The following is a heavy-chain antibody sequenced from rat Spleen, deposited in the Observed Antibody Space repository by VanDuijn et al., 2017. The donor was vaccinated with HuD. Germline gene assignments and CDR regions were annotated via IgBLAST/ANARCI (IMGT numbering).Heavy chain of an antibody. Sequence: EVQLVESGGGLVQPGRSLKLSCAASGFTFSDHAMAWVRQFPKKGLEWVAIIIYDGSGTYYRDSVKGRFTISRDNAKNTLYLQMDSLRSEDTATYYCARSDFYSSWRPFAYWGQGTLVTVSS. CDR3: ARSDFYSSWRPFAY. J-gene: IGHJ3*01. V-gene: IGHV5-7*01. D-gene: IGHD1-2*01. CDR1: GFTFSDHA. CDR2: IIYDGSGT.